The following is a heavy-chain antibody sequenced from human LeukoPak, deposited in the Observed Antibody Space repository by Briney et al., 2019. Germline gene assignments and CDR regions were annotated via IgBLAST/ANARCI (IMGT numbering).Heavy chain of an antibody. V-gene: IGHV1-2*02. CDR3: ARDPRTRRGGSPGY. D-gene: IGHD2-15*01. J-gene: IGHJ4*02. CDR1: GYTFTSYG. Sequence: ASVKVSCKASGYTFTSYGISWVRQAPGQGLEWMGWINPNSGGTNYEQKFQGRVTMTRDTSISTAYMELSRLRSDDTAVYYCARDPRTRRGGSPGYWGQGTLVTVSS. CDR2: INPNSGGT.